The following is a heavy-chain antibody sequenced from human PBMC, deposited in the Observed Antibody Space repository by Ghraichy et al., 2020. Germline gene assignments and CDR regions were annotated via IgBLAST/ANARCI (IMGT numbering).Heavy chain of an antibody. D-gene: IGHD3-3*01. CDR3: ARDENWRGDYSGFDP. J-gene: IGHJ5*02. CDR1: GASLNNYF. V-gene: IGHV4-59*01. CDR2: IYFNGRT. Sequence: SETLSLTCTVSGASLNNYFWTWIRQSPGKGLEWIGNIYFNGRTNYNPSLKSRVTLSVDTSKNQFSLRLTSVTAADTAVFYCARDENWRGDYSGFDPWGQGTLVTVS.